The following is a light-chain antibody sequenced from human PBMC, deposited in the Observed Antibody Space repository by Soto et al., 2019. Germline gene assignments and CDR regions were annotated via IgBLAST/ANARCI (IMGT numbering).Light chain of an antibody. J-gene: IGLJ2*01. CDR3: ASWDGSLNGVV. CDR1: NSNIGDNT. V-gene: IGLV1-44*01. CDR2: RNS. Sequence: QSALTQPPSASGTPGQRVTISCSGSNSNIGDNTVSWYLQLPGSAPKLLIYRNSQRASGVPDRVSASKSGTSASLAISGLQSEDEADYYCASWDGSLNGVVFGGGTKLTVL.